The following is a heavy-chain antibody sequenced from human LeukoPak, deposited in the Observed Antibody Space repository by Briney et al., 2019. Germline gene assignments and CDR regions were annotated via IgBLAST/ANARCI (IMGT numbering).Heavy chain of an antibody. CDR2: IKQDGSEK. D-gene: IGHD4-11*01. J-gene: IGHJ3*02. Sequence: GGSLRLSCTASGFTFSTYWMNWVRQAPGKGLEWVANIKQDGSEKYYVDSVKGRFTISRDNAKNSLYLQMNSLRAEDTAVYYCAAESTVSTGAFDMWGQGTMVTASS. CDR1: GFTFSTYW. V-gene: IGHV3-7*01. CDR3: AAESTVSTGAFDM.